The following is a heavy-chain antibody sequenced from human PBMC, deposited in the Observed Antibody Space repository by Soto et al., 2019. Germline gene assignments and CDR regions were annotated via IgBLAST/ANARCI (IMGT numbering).Heavy chain of an antibody. J-gene: IGHJ4*02. CDR3: ARGTPQRGYGSIVDY. V-gene: IGHV4-30-4*01. D-gene: IGHD5-12*01. Sequence: QVQLQESGPGLVKPSQTLSLTCTVSGGSISSGDYYWSWIRQPPGKGLEWIGYIYYSGSTYYNPSLKSRISISVDTSKNQFSLKLSSVTAADTAVYYCARGTPQRGYGSIVDYWGQGTLVTVSS. CDR2: IYYSGST. CDR1: GGSISSGDYY.